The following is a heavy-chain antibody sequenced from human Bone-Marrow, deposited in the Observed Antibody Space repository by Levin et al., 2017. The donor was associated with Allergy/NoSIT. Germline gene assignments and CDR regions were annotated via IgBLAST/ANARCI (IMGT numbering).Heavy chain of an antibody. J-gene: IGHJ6*02. D-gene: IGHD2-2*01. V-gene: IGHV5-51*01. CDR3: ARDVVPAAMGYYYYYGMDV. CDR1: GYSFTSYW. CDR2: IYPGDSDT. Sequence: GESLKISCKGSGYSFTSYWIGWVRQMPGKGLEWMGIIYPGDSDTRYSPSFQGQVTISADKSISTAYLQWSSLKASDTAMYYCARDVVPAAMGYYYYYGMDVWGQGTTVTVSS.